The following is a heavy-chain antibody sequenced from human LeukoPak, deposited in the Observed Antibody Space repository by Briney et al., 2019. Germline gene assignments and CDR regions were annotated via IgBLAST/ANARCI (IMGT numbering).Heavy chain of an antibody. D-gene: IGHD3-10*01. Sequence: GGSLRLSCTASGFLFSAYPMIWVRQAPGKGLEWVASITNTGNYVYYGDEVKGRFTVSRDNGKDSIYLQMSSLRVEDTATYYCARALTLVRGTTDYWGQGTLVAVSS. V-gene: IGHV3-21*01. J-gene: IGHJ4*02. CDR3: ARALTLVRGTTDY. CDR1: GFLFSAYP. CDR2: ITNTGNYV.